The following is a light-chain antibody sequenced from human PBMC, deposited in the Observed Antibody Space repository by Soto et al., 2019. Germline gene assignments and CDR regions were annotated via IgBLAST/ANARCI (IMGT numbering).Light chain of an antibody. CDR1: SSDVGGYNY. J-gene: IGLJ3*02. CDR2: DVY. Sequence: QSALTQPRSVSGSPGQSVTISCTGTSSDVGGYNYVSWYQHHPGKAPKLIIYDVYEWPSGVPDRFSGSKSGSTASLTISGLQTDDEADYYCCSYAGSNPVLFGGGTKLTVL. V-gene: IGLV2-11*01. CDR3: CSYAGSNPVL.